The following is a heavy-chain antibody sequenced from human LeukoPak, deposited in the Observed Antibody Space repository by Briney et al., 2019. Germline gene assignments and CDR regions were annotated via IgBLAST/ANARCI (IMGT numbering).Heavy chain of an antibody. CDR2: ISWDSGSI. J-gene: IGHJ3*02. Sequence: PGRSLRLSCAASGFTFDDYAMHSVRHAPGKGLEWVSGISWDSGSIIYAESVKGRFTISRDNDKNSLYLQMDSLRAEDTALYYCAKAARGAADAFDIWGRGTMVTVSS. V-gene: IGHV3-9*01. CDR3: AKAARGAADAFDI. D-gene: IGHD4/OR15-4a*01. CDR1: GFTFDDYA.